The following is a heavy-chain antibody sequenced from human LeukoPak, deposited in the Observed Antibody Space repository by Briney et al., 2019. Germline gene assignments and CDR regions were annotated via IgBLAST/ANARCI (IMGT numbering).Heavy chain of an antibody. J-gene: IGHJ6*02. CDR1: GGSFSGYY. D-gene: IGHD2-15*01. CDR3: ARGGGYCSGGSCYFMKRYYYYGMDV. CDR2: IYTSGST. Sequence: SETLSLTCAVYGGSFSGYYWSWIRQPAGKGLEWIGRIYTSGSTNYNPSLKSRVTMSVDTSKNQFSLKLSSVTAADTAVYYCARGGGYCSGGSCYFMKRYYYYGMDVWGQGTTVTVSS. V-gene: IGHV4-59*10.